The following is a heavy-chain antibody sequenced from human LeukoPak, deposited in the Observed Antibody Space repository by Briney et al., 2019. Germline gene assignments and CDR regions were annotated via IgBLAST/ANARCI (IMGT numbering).Heavy chain of an antibody. CDR2: ISAYNGNT. CDR1: GYTFTNFG. V-gene: IGHV1-18*01. Sequence: ASVKVSCKASGYTFTNFGISWVRQAPGQGLEWMGWISAYNGNTNYAQKLQGRVTMTTDTSTSTAYMELRSLRSDDTAVYYCARDPGGSSSWYVSVFDYWGQGTLVTVSS. J-gene: IGHJ4*02. CDR3: ARDPGGSSSWYVSVFDY. D-gene: IGHD6-13*01.